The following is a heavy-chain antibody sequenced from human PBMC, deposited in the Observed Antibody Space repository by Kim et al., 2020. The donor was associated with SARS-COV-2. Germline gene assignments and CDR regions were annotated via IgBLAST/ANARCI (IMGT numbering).Heavy chain of an antibody. J-gene: IGHJ4*02. Sequence: TNYNPSLKSRVTIAVDTSKNQFSLKLSSVTAADTAVYYCARVGSSGWGDYWGQGTLVTVSS. CDR3: ARVGSSGWGDY. D-gene: IGHD6-19*01. V-gene: IGHV4-34*01. CDR2: T.